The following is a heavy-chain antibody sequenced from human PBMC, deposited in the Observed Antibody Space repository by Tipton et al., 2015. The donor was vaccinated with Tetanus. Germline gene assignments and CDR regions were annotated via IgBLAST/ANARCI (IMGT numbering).Heavy chain of an antibody. J-gene: IGHJ4*02. CDR1: GYTFTTYA. CDR2: ISAYHGIS. D-gene: IGHD6-25*01. V-gene: IGHV1-18*04. Sequence: QLVQSGAEVKKPGASVKVSCKASGYTFTTYAITWVRQAPGQGLEWMGWISAYHGISNSAPKFEGRLTMTTDTSTNTAHMELSSLISDDTAVYYCARDIWPNRRTPAAGDYWGQGTLVTVSS. CDR3: ARDIWPNRRTPAAGDY.